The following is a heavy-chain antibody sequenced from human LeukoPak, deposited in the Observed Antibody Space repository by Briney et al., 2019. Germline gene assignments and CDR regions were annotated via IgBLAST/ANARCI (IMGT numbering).Heavy chain of an antibody. CDR1: DGSVSSSSYY. V-gene: IGHV4-39*01. Sequence: PSETLSPTCTVSDGSVSSSSYYWGWVRQPPGKGLEWIGSVYYSGSTSYNPSPKSRVTISVDTSKNQFSLKLTSATAADTAVYYCARHGSGSYYFDFDYWGQGTLVTVSS. D-gene: IGHD1-26*01. CDR3: ARHGSGSYYFDFDY. J-gene: IGHJ4*02. CDR2: VYYSGST.